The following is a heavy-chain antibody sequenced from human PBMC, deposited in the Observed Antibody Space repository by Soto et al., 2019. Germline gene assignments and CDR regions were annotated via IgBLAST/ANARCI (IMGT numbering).Heavy chain of an antibody. CDR3: AKVRVPGYCSSTSCYAAFDY. J-gene: IGHJ4*02. CDR2: ISGSGGST. Sequence: GGSLRLSCAASGFTFSSYAMSWVRQAPGKGLEWVSAISGSGGSTYYADSVKGRFTISRDNSKNTLYLQMNSLRAEDTAVYYCAKVRVPGYCSSTSCYAAFDYWGQGTLVTVSS. D-gene: IGHD2-2*01. CDR1: GFTFSSYA. V-gene: IGHV3-23*01.